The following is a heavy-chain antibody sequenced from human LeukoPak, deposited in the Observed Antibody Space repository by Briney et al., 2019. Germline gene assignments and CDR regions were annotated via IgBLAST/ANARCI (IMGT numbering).Heavy chain of an antibody. J-gene: IGHJ3*02. CDR2: IRGSGSYT. D-gene: IGHD2-15*01. V-gene: IGHV3-21*01. CDR3: ARDKSGSYDLEGEAFNI. Sequence: GGSLRLSCAVSGFSFSAYNMNWVRQAPGKGLEWVSCIRGSGSYTYYADSVQGRFTISRDNAKNTLFLQLNRLRDEDTAFYYCARDKSGSYDLEGEAFNIWGQGTMVTVSS. CDR1: GFSFSAYN.